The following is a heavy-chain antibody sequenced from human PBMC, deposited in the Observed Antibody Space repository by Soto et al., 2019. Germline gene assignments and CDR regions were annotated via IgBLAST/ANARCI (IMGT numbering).Heavy chain of an antibody. D-gene: IGHD5-18*01. CDR1: GFTFSSYA. V-gene: IGHV3-30-3*01. Sequence: HPGGSLRLSCAASGFTFSSYAMHWVRQAPGKGLEWVAVISYDGSNKYYADSVKGRFTISRDNSKNTLYLQMNSLRAEDTAVYYCAREEVQLWYYFDYWGQGTLVTVSS. CDR2: ISYDGSNK. CDR3: AREEVQLWYYFDY. J-gene: IGHJ4*02.